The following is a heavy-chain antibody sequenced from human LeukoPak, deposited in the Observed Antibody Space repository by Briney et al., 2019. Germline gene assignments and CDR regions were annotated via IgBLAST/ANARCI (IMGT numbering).Heavy chain of an antibody. V-gene: IGHV1-46*01. J-gene: IGHJ4*02. Sequence: ASVKVSCKASGYTFTSYYMHWVRQAPGQGLEWMGIINPSGGSTTYAQKFQGRVTMTRDTSTSTVYMELSSLRSEDTAVYYCAGDRGLESSAWMFDYWGQGTLVTVSS. CDR2: INPSGGST. D-gene: IGHD6-19*01. CDR1: GYTFTSYY. CDR3: AGDRGLESSAWMFDY.